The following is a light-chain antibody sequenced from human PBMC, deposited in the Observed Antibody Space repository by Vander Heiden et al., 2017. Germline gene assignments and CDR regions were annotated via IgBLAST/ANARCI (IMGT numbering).Light chain of an antibody. J-gene: IGKJ4*01. CDR2: GTS. CDR1: QTVSSR. V-gene: IGKV1D-12*01. Sequence: DIQMTQSPSSVSASVGDTVTIACRASQTVSSRVAWYQLRPGEAPKFRIYGTSILERGVPSRFSGSGSGTHFSLTINNLQPEDFAIYYCQQAYSFPPTFGGGTKVEIK. CDR3: QQAYSFPPT.